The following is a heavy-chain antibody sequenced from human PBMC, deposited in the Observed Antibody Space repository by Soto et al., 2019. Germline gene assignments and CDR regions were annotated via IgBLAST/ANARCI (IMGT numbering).Heavy chain of an antibody. CDR3: AIDLAFDFWRALPAY. V-gene: IGHV1-2*04. D-gene: IGHD3-3*01. J-gene: IGHJ4*02. CDR2: INPNSGGT. CDR1: GYTFTGYY. Sequence: ASVKVYCKASGYTFTGYYMHWVRQAPGQGLEWMGWINPNSGGTNYAQKFQGWVTMTRDTSISTAYMELSRLRSDDTAVYYCAIDLAFDFWRALPAYRGQRTLVSVSS.